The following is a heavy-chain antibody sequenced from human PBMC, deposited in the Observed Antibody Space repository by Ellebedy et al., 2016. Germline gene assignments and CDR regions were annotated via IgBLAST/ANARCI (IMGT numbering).Heavy chain of an antibody. CDR2: IIPIFGTA. V-gene: IGHV1-69*13. Sequence: SVKVSCXASGGTFSSYAISWVRQAPGQGLEWMGGIIPIFGTANYAQKFQGRVTITADESTSTAYMELSSLRSEDTAVYYCATTTYCTNGVCRNYFDYWGQGTLVTVSS. D-gene: IGHD2-8*01. CDR3: ATTTYCTNGVCRNYFDY. CDR1: GGTFSSYA. J-gene: IGHJ4*02.